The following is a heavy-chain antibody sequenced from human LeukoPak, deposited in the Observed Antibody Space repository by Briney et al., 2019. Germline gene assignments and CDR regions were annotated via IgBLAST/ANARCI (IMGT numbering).Heavy chain of an antibody. CDR2: IYPGDSDT. CDR3: AYGKYYFDY. V-gene: IGHV5-51*01. D-gene: IGHD4-17*01. CDR1: GYRFTSNW. Sequence: GESLKIPCQASGYRFTSNWIAWVGQMPGKGLEWMGIIYPGDSDTTYSPSFQGQVIISADKSISTAYLQWSSLRASDTAMYYCAYGKYYFDYWGQGTLVTVSS. J-gene: IGHJ4*02.